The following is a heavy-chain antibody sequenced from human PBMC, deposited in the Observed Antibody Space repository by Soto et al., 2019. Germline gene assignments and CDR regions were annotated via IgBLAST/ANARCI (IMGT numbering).Heavy chain of an antibody. J-gene: IGHJ4*02. CDR3: ARVAGSPDY. V-gene: IGHV1-2*02. Sequence: ASVKVSCKASGYTFTGYYMHWVRQAPGQGLEWMGWINPNSGGTNYAQKFQGRVTMTRDSSISTVYMELSSLRSEDTAVYYCARVAGSPDYWGQGTLVTVSS. CDR2: INPNSGGT. D-gene: IGHD1-26*01. CDR1: GYTFTGYY.